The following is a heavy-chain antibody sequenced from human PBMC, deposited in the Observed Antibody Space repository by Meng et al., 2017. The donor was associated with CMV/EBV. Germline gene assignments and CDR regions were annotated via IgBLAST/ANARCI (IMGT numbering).Heavy chain of an antibody. J-gene: IGHJ4*02. CDR2: ISGYNDNT. CDR1: GYTFTHHG. Sequence: QVQLVQSGAEVRKPGASVKFSCKASGYTFTHHGISWVRQAPGQGLEWMGWISGYNDNTKYARHLQGRVTMTTDTSTNTAYMELRSLRSDDTAIYYCARDTMMIMSFDHWGPGTLVTVSS. CDR3: ARDTMMIMSFDH. D-gene: IGHD3-22*01. V-gene: IGHV1-18*01.